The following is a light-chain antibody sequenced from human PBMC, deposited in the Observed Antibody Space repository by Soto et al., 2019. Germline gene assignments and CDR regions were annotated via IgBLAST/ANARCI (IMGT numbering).Light chain of an antibody. CDR1: SSDIGRYNL. V-gene: IGLV2-23*02. J-gene: IGLJ2*01. Sequence: QSVLAQPASVSGSPGQSITLSCTGTSSDIGRYNLVSWYQQYPGEAPKLVIYDVTKRPSGVSDRFSASKSGNTASLTISGLQAEDEADYYCCSHAGRGSVLFGGGTKLTV. CDR2: DVT. CDR3: CSHAGRGSVL.